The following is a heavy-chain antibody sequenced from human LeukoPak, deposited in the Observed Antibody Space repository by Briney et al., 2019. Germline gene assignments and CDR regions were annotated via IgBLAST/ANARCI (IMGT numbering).Heavy chain of an antibody. V-gene: IGHV3-74*01. CDR1: GIIFSSKW. CDR3: ARDLPISDSSGYYLDY. CDR2: IDNGGSYT. Sequence: PGGPLRLSCGASGIIFSSKWIHWVRQAPGKGLEWVSRIDNGGSYTSYAGSVKGRFTISRDNAKNTLYLQINSLRAEDTAVYYCARDLPISDSSGYYLDYWGQGTVVTVSS. J-gene: IGHJ4*02. D-gene: IGHD3-22*01.